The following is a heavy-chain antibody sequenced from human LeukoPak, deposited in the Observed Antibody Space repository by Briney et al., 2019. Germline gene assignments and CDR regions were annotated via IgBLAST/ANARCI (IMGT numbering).Heavy chain of an antibody. V-gene: IGHV3-11*01. Sequence: GGSVRLSCAASGFTFSGYYMSWMRQAPGKGLEWVSYLSSSGSTIYYAASVKGRFTISRDNAKNSLYLQMHSLRAEDTAVYYCARDWNLDYWGHGTLVTASS. CDR1: GFTFSGYY. CDR3: ARDWNLDY. J-gene: IGHJ4*01. D-gene: IGHD1-1*01. CDR2: LSSSGSTI.